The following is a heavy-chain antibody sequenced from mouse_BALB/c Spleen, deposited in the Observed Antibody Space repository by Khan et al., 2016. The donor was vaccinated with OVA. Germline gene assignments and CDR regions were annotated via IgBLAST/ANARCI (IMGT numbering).Heavy chain of an antibody. CDR1: GFTLSSFG. CDR2: ISSCSSTI. J-gene: IGHJ1*01. Sequence: EVQLVASGGGLVQPGGSRKLSCVSSGFTLSSFGMHWVRPAPMKGLESVAYISSCSSTISSVDTVQGRFSISSDHPTNTLFLQMTSIRAEDTAMEYCARSGGNFHWYFDVWGAGTSVTVSS. D-gene: IGHD2-1*01. CDR3: ARSGGNFHWYFDV. V-gene: IGHV5-17*02.